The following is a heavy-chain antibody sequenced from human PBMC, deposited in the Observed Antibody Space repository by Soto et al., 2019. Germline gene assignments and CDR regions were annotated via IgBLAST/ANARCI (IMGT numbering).Heavy chain of an antibody. J-gene: IGHJ6*02. D-gene: IGHD3-3*01. CDR1: GFTFSDYY. CDR2: ISSSGSTI. V-gene: IGHV3-11*01. Sequence: GGSLRLSCAASGFTFSDYYMSWIRQAPGKGLEWVSYISSSGSTIYYADSVKGRFTISRDNAKNSLYLQMNSLRAEDTAVYYCARWRDFWSGYYRETYYYYGMDVWGQGTTVTVYS. CDR3: ARWRDFWSGYYRETYYYYGMDV.